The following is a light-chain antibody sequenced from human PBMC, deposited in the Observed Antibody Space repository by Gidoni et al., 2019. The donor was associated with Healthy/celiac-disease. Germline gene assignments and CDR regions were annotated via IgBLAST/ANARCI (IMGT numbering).Light chain of an antibody. CDR3: QSYDSSNHLV. V-gene: IGLV6-57*02. CDR1: SGSIASNY. Sequence: NFMLTQHHSVSASPGKTVTISCTGSSGSIASNYVQWYQQRPGSAPTTVIYEDNQRPSGVPERFSGSIDSSSNSASLTISGLKTEDEADYYCQSYDSSNHLVFGGGTKLTVL. J-gene: IGLJ3*02. CDR2: EDN.